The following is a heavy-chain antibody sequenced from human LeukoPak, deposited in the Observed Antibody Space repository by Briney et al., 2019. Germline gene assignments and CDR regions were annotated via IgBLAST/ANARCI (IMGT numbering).Heavy chain of an antibody. J-gene: IGHJ4*02. Sequence: SETLSLTCTVSGCSISSYYWSWIRQPAGKGLEWIGRIYTSGSTNYNPSLKSRVTMSVDTSKNQFSLKLSSVTAADTAVYYCARVVGSRYGDYPLFDYWGQGTLVTVSS. V-gene: IGHV4-4*07. D-gene: IGHD4-17*01. CDR3: ARVVGSRYGDYPLFDY. CDR2: IYTSGST. CDR1: GCSISSYY.